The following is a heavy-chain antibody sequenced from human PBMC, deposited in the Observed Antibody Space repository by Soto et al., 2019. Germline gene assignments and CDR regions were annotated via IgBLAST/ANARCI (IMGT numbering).Heavy chain of an antibody. J-gene: IGHJ5*02. Sequence: GGSLRLSCAASGFTFSNYPMSWVRQAPGKGLGWVSTISSNSAYIYYTDALRGRFTISRDNAKNSLHLQMNSLRAEDTAVYYCTRDASRDSSARGWFDPWGPGTLVTVSS. CDR2: ISSNSAYI. V-gene: IGHV3-21*01. CDR3: TRDASRDSSARGWFDP. D-gene: IGHD6-13*01. CDR1: GFTFSNYP.